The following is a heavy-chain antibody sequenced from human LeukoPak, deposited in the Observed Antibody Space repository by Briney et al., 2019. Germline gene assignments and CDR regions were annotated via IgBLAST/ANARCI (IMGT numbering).Heavy chain of an antibody. CDR2: INPSGGST. V-gene: IGHV1-46*01. CDR3: ARDRLYYYDSSAPDAFDI. Sequence: ASVKVSCKASGYTFTSYYMHWVRQAPGQGLEWMGIINPSGGSTSYAQKFQGRVTMTRDTSTSTVYMELSSLRSEDTAVYYCARDRLYYYDSSAPDAFDIWGQGTMVTVSS. D-gene: IGHD3-22*01. CDR1: GYTFTSYY. J-gene: IGHJ3*02.